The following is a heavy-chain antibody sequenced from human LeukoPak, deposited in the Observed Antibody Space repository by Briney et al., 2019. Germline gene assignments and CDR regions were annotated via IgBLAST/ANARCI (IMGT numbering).Heavy chain of an antibody. CDR1: GYTFTGYG. CDR2: ISSLNGDT. J-gene: IGHJ5*02. Sequence: ASVKVSCKTSGYTFTGYGISWVRQAPGQGLEWMAWISSLNGDTKYAQKFQGRVTVTTDRSTSTAYMELRSLRSDDTAVYSCARGWESSSLDRYNWFDPWGQGTLVTVSS. CDR3: ARGWESSSLDRYNWFDP. D-gene: IGHD6-13*01. V-gene: IGHV1-18*01.